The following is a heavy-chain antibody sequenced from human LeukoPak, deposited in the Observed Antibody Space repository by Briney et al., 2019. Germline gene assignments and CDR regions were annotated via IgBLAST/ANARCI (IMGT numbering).Heavy chain of an antibody. CDR2: ISGSGANT. D-gene: IGHD2/OR15-2a*01. Sequence: GGSLRLSCAGSGFTFSSNPLSWVRQAPGKGLEWVSAISGSGANTYYGDSVRGRFTISRDNSKNTLSLQMNSLSAEDTAVYYCARSNYDSTTFYYHLDLWGQGTLVTVSS. CDR1: GFTFSSNP. CDR3: ARSNYDSTTFYYHLDL. J-gene: IGHJ5*02. V-gene: IGHV3-23*01.